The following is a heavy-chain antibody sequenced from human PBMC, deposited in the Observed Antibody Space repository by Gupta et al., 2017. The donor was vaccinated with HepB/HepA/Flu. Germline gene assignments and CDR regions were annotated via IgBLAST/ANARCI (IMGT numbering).Heavy chain of an antibody. V-gene: IGHV3-23*01. D-gene: IGHD3-3*02. CDR2: IGSEMST. Sequence: EVHLLESGGDLVQPGGSLRLSCAVSGFSIGGNAMSWVRQAPGKGLEWISGIGSEMSTNDADSVGGRLNVYRDNSKNMVLLQMNSLRVEDTAVYYWAKDLHFWSDMDVWGKRTTVTVSS. J-gene: IGHJ6*03. CDR3: AKDLHFWSDMDV. CDR1: GFSIGGNA.